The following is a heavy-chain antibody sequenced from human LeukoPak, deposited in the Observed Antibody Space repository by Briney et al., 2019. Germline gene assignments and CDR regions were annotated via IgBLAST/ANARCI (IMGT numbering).Heavy chain of an antibody. CDR3: ARVGILRFVYYYMDV. J-gene: IGHJ6*03. V-gene: IGHV3-11*01. Sequence: GGSLRLSCAASGFTFSDYYMSWIRQAPGKGLEWVSYISSSGSTIYYADSVKGRFTISMDNAKNSLYLQMNSLRAEDTAVYYCARVGILRFVYYYMDVWGKGTTVTVSS. D-gene: IGHD3-3*01. CDR2: ISSSGSTI. CDR1: GFTFSDYY.